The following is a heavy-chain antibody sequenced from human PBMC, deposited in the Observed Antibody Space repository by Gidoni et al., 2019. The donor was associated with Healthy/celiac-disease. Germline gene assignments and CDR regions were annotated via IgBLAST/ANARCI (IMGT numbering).Heavy chain of an antibody. Sequence: EVQLVESGGSLVKPGGSLRLSCAASGFTFSSYSMNWVRQAPGKGLEWVSSMSSSSSYIYYADSVKGRFTISRDNAKNSLYLQMNSLRAEDTAVYYCARDRGRAWGQGTLVTVSS. J-gene: IGHJ5*02. CDR3: ARDRGRA. D-gene: IGHD1-26*01. V-gene: IGHV3-21*01. CDR2: MSSSSSYI. CDR1: GFTFSSYS.